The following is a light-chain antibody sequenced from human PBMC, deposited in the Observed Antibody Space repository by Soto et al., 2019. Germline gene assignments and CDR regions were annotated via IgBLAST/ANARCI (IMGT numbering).Light chain of an antibody. J-gene: IGKJ5*01. CDR2: GAS. CDR1: QSVGSK. V-gene: IGKV3-15*01. Sequence: EIVMTQSPATLSVSPGERATLSCRASQSVGSKLAWYQQKPGQAPRLLIYGASTRATGIPARFSGSGSGTEFTLTISSLQSEDFAIYYCQQRHSWVTFGQGTRLEIK. CDR3: QQRHSWVT.